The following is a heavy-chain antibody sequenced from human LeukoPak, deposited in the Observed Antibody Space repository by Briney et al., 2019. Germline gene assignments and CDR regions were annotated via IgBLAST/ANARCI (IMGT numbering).Heavy chain of an antibody. V-gene: IGHV1-46*01. J-gene: IGHJ4*02. D-gene: IGHD6-13*01. CDR3: AREIHRLTPETYSSSWYGDY. CDR2: INPSGGST. Sequence: ASVKVSCKASGYTFTSYFMHWVRQAPGRGLEWMGIINPSGGSTSYAQKFQGRVTMTRDTSTSTVYMELSSLRSEDTAVYYCAREIHRLTPETYSSSWYGDYWGQGTLVTVSS. CDR1: GYTFTSYF.